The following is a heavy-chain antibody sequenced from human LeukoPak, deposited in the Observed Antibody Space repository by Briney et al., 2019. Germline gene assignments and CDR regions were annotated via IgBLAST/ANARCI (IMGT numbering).Heavy chain of an antibody. CDR1: GYTFTSYG. Sequence: ASVKVSCKASGYTFTSYGISWVRQAPGQGLEWMGWISAYNGNTNYAQKLQGRVTMTTDTSTSTAYMELRSLRPDDTAVYYCARKPAANYYYYYMDVWGKGTTATVSS. J-gene: IGHJ6*03. D-gene: IGHD2-2*01. CDR3: ARKPAANYYYYYMDV. CDR2: ISAYNGNT. V-gene: IGHV1-18*01.